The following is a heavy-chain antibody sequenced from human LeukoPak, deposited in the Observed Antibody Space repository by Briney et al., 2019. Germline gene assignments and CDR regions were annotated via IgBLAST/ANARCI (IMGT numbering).Heavy chain of an antibody. J-gene: IGHJ3*02. D-gene: IGHD2-2*01. V-gene: IGHV4-34*01. CDR1: GGSFSGYY. CDR3: ARARYCSSTSCPFDAFDI. CDR2: INHSGST. Sequence: SETLSLXCAVYGGSFSGYYWRWIRQPPGKELEWIGEINHSGSTNYNPSLKSRVTISVDTSKNQFSLKLSSVTAADTAVYYCARARYCSSTSCPFDAFDIWGQGTMVTVSS.